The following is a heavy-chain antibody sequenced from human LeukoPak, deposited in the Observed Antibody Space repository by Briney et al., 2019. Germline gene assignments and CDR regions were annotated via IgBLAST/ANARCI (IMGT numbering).Heavy chain of an antibody. CDR1: GYTFTSYG. Sequence: ASVKVSCKASGYTFTSYGISWVRQAPGQGLEWMGWISAYNGNTSYAQKLQGRVTMTTDTSTSTAYMELRSLRSDDTAVYYCARDPRGRYYDSSGYQRGWFDPWGQGTLVTVSS. CDR2: ISAYNGNT. CDR3: ARDPRGRYYDSSGYQRGWFDP. D-gene: IGHD3-22*01. J-gene: IGHJ5*02. V-gene: IGHV1-18*01.